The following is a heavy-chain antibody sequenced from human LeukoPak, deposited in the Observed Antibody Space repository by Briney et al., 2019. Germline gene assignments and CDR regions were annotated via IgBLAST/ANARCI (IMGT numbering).Heavy chain of an antibody. CDR3: ARGSWFIVGATTPPQL. Sequence: PGRSLRLSCAASGFTFSSYAMHWVRQAPGKGLEYVSAISSNGGSTYYANSVKGRFTISRDNSKNTLYLQMGSLRAEDMAVYYCARGSWFIVGATTPPQLWGQGTMVTVSS. CDR1: GFTFSSYA. CDR2: ISSNGGST. J-gene: IGHJ3*01. V-gene: IGHV3-64*01. D-gene: IGHD1-26*01.